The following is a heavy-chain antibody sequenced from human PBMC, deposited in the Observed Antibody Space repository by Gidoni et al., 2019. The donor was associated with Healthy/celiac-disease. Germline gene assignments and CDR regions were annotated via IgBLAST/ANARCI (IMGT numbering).Heavy chain of an antibody. CDR3: ARDTAHYDSSGLRGGFDP. V-gene: IGHV4-59*01. CDR1: GGSISSYY. J-gene: IGHJ5*02. CDR2: IYYSGST. D-gene: IGHD3-22*01. Sequence: QVQLQESGPGLVKPSETLSLTCTVSGGSISSYYWSWIRQPPGKGLEWIGYIYYSGSTNYNPSLKSRVTISVDTSKNQFSLKLSSVTAADTAVYYCARDTAHYDSSGLRGGFDPWGQGTLVTVSS.